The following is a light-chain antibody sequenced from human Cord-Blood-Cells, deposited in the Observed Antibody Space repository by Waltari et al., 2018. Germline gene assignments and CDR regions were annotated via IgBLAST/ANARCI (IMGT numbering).Light chain of an antibody. J-gene: IGKJ4*01. CDR1: QSVSSSY. CDR3: QQYGSSPRLT. Sequence: EIVLTQSPGTLSLSQGESATLSCRASQSVSSSYLAWYQQKPGQAPRLLIYGASSRATGIPDRFSGSGSGTDFTLTISRLEPEDFAVYYCQQYGSSPRLTFGGGTKVEIK. CDR2: GAS. V-gene: IGKV3-20*01.